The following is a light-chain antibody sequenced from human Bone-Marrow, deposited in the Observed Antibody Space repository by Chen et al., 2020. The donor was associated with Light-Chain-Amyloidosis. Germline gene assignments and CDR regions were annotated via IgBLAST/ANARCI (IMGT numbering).Light chain of an antibody. CDR3: EQSYAIPTT. CDR2: ATS. V-gene: IGKV1-39*01. J-gene: IGKJ2*01. Sequence: DIQMTLSPTSLSASVGDRVTITCRSSQSIKNHLNWYRQRPGEAPHVLIYATSSLQAGIPSRFSGSGSGTEFTLTISSLQPEDFATYCCEQSYAIPTTFGQGTKLEI. CDR1: QSIKNH.